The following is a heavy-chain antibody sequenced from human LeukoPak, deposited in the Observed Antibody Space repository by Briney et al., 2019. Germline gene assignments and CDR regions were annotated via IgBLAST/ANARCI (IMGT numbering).Heavy chain of an antibody. CDR2: TSYDGNNK. Sequence: GGSLRLSCVASGFTFSSYAMHWVREVPGKRVEWVAVTSYDGNNKDYADSVKGRFTISRDNSKKALFLQMKSLTPEDTAVYHCARIVYSRQMTCDYYGMEVWGQGTTVTVSS. V-gene: IGHV3-30*04. D-gene: IGHD4-11*01. CDR1: GFTFSSYA. CDR3: ARIVYSRQMTCDYYGMEV. J-gene: IGHJ6*02.